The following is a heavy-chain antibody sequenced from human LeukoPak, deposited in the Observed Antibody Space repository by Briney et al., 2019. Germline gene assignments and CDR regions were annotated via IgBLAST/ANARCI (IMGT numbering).Heavy chain of an antibody. CDR3: ASEPLRYYGSGSGWFDP. V-gene: IGHV1-69*06. CDR1: GGTFNIYA. D-gene: IGHD3-10*01. Sequence: SVRVSCEASGGTFNIYAISGVRQARGQGGEWMGGIIPIFGTANYAQKFQGRVTNTEDKDTRTAYMEVRSVREGDTAVYYCASEPLRYYGSGSGWFDPWGQGTLVTVSS. J-gene: IGHJ5*02. CDR2: IIPIFGTA.